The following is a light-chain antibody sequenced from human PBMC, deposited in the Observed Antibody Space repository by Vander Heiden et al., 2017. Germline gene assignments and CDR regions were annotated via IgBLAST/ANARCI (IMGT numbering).Light chain of an antibody. Sequence: QSVLPQTPSASGTPGKRVTISCSGSDSNIETNYVYWYQQFPGTAPRLVSMSNKQRPSGVPDRFSASKSGTSASLAISGLRSEDEADYYCAAWDDSLSGYVFGSGTKVTVL. CDR1: DSNIETNY. J-gene: IGLJ1*01. CDR2: SNK. CDR3: AAWDDSLSGYV. V-gene: IGLV1-47*02.